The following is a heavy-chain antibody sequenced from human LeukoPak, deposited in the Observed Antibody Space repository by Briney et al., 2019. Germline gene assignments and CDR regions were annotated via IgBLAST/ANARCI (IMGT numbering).Heavy chain of an antibody. D-gene: IGHD5-12*01. V-gene: IGHV1-2*02. CDR3: ARPRGYSGYDLDY. Sequence: ASVKVSCKASGDTLTGYYMHWVRQAPGQGLEWMGWINPNSGGTNYAQKFQGRVTMTRDTFISTAYMELSRLRSEDTAVYYCARPRGYSGYDLDYWGQGTLVTVSS. CDR2: INPNSGGT. J-gene: IGHJ4*02. CDR1: GDTLTGYY.